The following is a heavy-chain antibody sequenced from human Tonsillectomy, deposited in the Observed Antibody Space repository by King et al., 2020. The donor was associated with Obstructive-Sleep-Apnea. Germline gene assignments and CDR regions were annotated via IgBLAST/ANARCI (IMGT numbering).Heavy chain of an antibody. CDR3: ARDHDPYGGTSFDY. J-gene: IGHJ4*02. CDR1: GFTFSSYA. D-gene: IGHD4/OR15-4a*01. Sequence: VQLVESGGGVVQPGRSLRRSCAASGFTFSSYAMHWVRQAPGKGLEWVAFISYDGSNKYYADSLKGRFTISRDNSKNTLYLQLNSLRAEDTAVYYCARDHDPYGGTSFDYWGQGTLVTVSS. CDR2: ISYDGSNK. V-gene: IGHV3-30-3*01.